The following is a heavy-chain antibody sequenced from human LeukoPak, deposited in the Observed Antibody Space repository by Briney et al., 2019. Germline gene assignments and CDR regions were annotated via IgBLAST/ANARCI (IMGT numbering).Heavy chain of an antibody. V-gene: IGHV1-8*01. CDR2: MDPNSGNT. Sequence: GASVKVSCKASGYTFTNYDINWVRQATGQGLEWMGWMDPNSGNTGYAQKFQGRVTMTRNTSISTTYMELSGLRSEDTAVYYCARGFIYRMDVWGQGTTVTVSS. J-gene: IGHJ6*02. CDR3: ARGFIYRMDV. CDR1: GYTFTNYD.